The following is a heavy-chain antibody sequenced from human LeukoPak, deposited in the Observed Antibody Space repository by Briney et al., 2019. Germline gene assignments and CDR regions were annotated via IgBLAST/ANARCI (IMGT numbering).Heavy chain of an antibody. V-gene: IGHV1-18*01. D-gene: IGHD3-10*01. CDR3: ARDGGTYYYGSGSSIDY. J-gene: IGHJ4*02. CDR1: GYTFTSYG. Sequence: ASVKVSCKASGYTFTSYGISWVRQAPGQGLEWMGWISAYNGNTNYAQKLQGRVTITADKSTSTAYMELSSLRSEDTAVYYCARDGGTYYYGSGSSIDYWGQGTLVTVSS. CDR2: ISAYNGNT.